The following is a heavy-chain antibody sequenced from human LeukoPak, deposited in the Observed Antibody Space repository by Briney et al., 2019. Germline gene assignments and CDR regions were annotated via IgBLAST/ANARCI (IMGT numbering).Heavy chain of an antibody. J-gene: IGHJ4*02. CDR1: GFTFSSYN. CDR2: ISSSSNTI. V-gene: IGHV3-48*01. D-gene: IGHD3-10*01. CDR3: ARDRGFGGDDY. Sequence: PGGSLRLSCAASGFTFSSYNMNWVRQAPGKGLEWVSYISSSSNTIYYADSVKGRFTISRDNAKNSLYLQMNSLRAEDTAVYYCARDRGFGGDDYWGQGTLVTVSS.